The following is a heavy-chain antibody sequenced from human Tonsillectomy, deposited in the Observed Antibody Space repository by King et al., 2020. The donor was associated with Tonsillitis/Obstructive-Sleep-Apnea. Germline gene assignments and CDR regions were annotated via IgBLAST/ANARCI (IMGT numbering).Heavy chain of an antibody. CDR1: GFTFSSYA. D-gene: IGHD2-2*02. CDR3: ARDQVPAAIGGGFDP. Sequence: VQLVESGGGVVQPGRSLRLSCAASGFTFSSYAMRWVRQAPGKGLEWVAVISYDGSNKYYADSVKGRFTISRDNSKNTLYLQMNSLRAEDTAVYYCARDQVPAAIGGGFDPWGQGTLVTVSS. V-gene: IGHV3-30*04. J-gene: IGHJ5*02. CDR2: ISYDGSNK.